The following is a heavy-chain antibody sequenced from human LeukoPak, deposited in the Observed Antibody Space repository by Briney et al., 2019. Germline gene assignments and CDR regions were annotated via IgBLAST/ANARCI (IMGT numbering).Heavy chain of an antibody. CDR2: IRYDGSNK. CDR1: GFTVSSNY. CDR3: ARGPDIVVVPAAIDFDY. Sequence: GGSLRLPCAASGFTVSSNYMTWVRQAPGKGLEWVAFIRYDGSNKYYADSVKGRFTISRDNSKNTLYLQMNSLRAEDTAVYYCARGPDIVVVPAAIDFDYWGQGTLVTVSS. J-gene: IGHJ4*02. D-gene: IGHD2-2*01. V-gene: IGHV3-30*02.